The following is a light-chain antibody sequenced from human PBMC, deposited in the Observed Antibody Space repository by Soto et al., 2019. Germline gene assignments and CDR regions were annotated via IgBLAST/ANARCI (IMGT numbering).Light chain of an antibody. V-gene: IGKV3-15*01. J-gene: IGKJ1*01. CDR1: QSVSSN. CDR3: QQYNNWSKR. Sequence: EIVVTHSPAAVSASTYNRSTLSFRASQSVSSNLAWYQQKPGQAPRLLIYGASTRATGIPARFSGSGSGTEFTLTIGSLQSEDFAVYYCQQYNNWSKRFGQVAKVDIK. CDR2: GAS.